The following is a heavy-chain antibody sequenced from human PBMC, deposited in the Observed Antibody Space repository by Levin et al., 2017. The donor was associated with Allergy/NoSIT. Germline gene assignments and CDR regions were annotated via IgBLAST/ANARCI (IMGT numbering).Heavy chain of an antibody. D-gene: IGHD5/OR15-5a*01. Sequence: GGSLRLSCKASGYVFTSYWIGWVRQMPGKGLELMGIIFPDDSETKYSPSFQGQVTLSADKSISTAYLQWSSLKASDTAVFYCTASVASLGLDYWGQGTTVSVSS. V-gene: IGHV5-51*01. CDR2: IFPDDSET. CDR3: TASVASLGLDY. J-gene: IGHJ4*02. CDR1: GYVFTSYW.